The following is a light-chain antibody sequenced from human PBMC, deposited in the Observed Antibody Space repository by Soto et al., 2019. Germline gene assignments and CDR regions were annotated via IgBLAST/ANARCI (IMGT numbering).Light chain of an antibody. J-gene: IGKJ1*01. Sequence: IQMTQSPSTLSASLGDRVTMTCRASQSLDRDYLAWYQQKPGKAPKLLIYRASTLESGVPERFNRGGSGTAFTLTISSLEPDDFETYYCHQYDSYPRTLGQGTNVEIK. CDR3: HQYDSYPRT. CDR2: RAS. V-gene: IGKV1-5*03. CDR1: QSLDRDY.